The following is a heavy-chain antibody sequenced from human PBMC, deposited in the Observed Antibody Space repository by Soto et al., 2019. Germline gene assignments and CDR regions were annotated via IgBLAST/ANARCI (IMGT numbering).Heavy chain of an antibody. CDR3: AREGGDIVVVPAAIPGPDAFDS. J-gene: IGHJ3*02. CDR2: INHSGST. CDR1: GGSFSGYY. V-gene: IGHV4-34*01. Sequence: QVQLQQWGAGLLKPSETLSLTCAVYGGSFSGYYWSWIRQPPGKGLEGIGEINHSGSTNYNPSLKSRVTISVDTSKNQFSLKLSSVTAADTAVYYCAREGGDIVVVPAAIPGPDAFDSWGQGTMVTVSS. D-gene: IGHD2-2*01.